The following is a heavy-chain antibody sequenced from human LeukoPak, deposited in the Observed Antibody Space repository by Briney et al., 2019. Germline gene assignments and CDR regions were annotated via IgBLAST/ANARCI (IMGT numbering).Heavy chain of an antibody. V-gene: IGHV3-53*01. CDR3: ARDVTMVRGAQDYYGMDV. CDR1: GFTVSSNY. D-gene: IGHD3-10*01. CDR2: IYSGGST. Sequence: GGSLRLSCAASGFTVSSNYMSWVRQAPGKGLEWVSVIYSGGSTYYVDSVKGRFTISRDNSKNTLYLQMNSLRAEDTAVYFCARDVTMVRGAQDYYGMDVWGQGTTVTVSS. J-gene: IGHJ6*02.